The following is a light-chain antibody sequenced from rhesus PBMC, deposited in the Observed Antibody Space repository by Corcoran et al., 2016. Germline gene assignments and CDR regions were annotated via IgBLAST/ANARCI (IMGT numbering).Light chain of an antibody. Sequence: ETVVTQSPATLSLSPGEKATLSGRASQSVGSYLPWYRQKPGQPPRLLIYGASSRAPGILDRFSGSGSGTDFTLTISSLEPEDVGVYYCQQSSNLSRTFGQGTKVEIK. CDR1: QSVGSY. V-gene: IGKV3-24*04. CDR2: GAS. J-gene: IGKJ1*01. CDR3: QQSSNLSRT.